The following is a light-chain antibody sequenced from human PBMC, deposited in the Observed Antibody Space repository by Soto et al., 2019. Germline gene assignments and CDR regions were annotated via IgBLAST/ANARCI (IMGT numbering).Light chain of an antibody. Sequence: QSALTQPPSASGSPGQSVTISCTGTSSDIGYYNYVSWYQQHPGKAPKLMIYEVNNRPSGVPDRFSGSRSGNTASLTVSGLQAEDEASYYCSSHAGRNKYVIFGGGTKVTVL. CDR1: SSDIGYYNY. J-gene: IGLJ2*01. CDR3: SSHAGRNKYVI. CDR2: EVN. V-gene: IGLV2-8*01.